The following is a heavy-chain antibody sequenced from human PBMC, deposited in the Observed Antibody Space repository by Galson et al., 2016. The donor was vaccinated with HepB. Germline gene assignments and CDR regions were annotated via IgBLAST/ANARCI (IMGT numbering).Heavy chain of an antibody. CDR3: GREGIVGTTSPAFDL. CDR2: TYYSGNT. CDR1: GDSITNFY. D-gene: IGHD1-26*01. Sequence: SETLSLTCTVSGDSITNFYWSWIRQTPEKGLAWIGYTYYSGNTNYNPSLKSRVIISLDSPMRQVSLNLSSATAADTALYFCGREGIVGTTSPAFDLWGQGPMVTGSS. J-gene: IGHJ3*01. V-gene: IGHV4-59*01.